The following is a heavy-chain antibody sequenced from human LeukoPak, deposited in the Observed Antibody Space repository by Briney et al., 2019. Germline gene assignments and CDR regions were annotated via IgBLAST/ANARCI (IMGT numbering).Heavy chain of an antibody. D-gene: IGHD6-19*01. V-gene: IGHV4-59*01. CDR1: GDSISSFS. CDR3: ARESISVAGTNWFDA. Sequence: SETLSLTCNVSGDSISSFSWNWVRQSPGKGLEWLGQIYYSGSTNYHPSLMSRVTISTDTSKNQLSLKLTSVTAADTATYYCARESISVAGTNWFDAWGQGILVTVSS. CDR2: IYYSGST. J-gene: IGHJ5*02.